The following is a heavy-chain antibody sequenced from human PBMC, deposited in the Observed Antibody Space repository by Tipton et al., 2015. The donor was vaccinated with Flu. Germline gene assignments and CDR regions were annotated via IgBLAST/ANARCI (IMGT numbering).Heavy chain of an antibody. Sequence: TLSLTCSISGDSISSDYYWGWIRQPPGKGLEWIGTISHSGRTYYKPSLKSRVTVSLDTSNNQFSLNLKFVTAADTAVYYCARSTYYYGSGTSDLWGQGTLVTVSS. CDR1: GDSISSDYY. CDR3: ARSTYYYGSGTSDL. J-gene: IGHJ5*02. CDR2: ISHSGRT. D-gene: IGHD3-10*01. V-gene: IGHV4-38-2*01.